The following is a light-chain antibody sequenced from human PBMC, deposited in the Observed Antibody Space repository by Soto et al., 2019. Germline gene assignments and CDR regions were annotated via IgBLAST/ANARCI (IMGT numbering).Light chain of an antibody. CDR2: EVS. J-gene: IGLJ3*02. CDR3: GSYAGRSTVV. CDR1: SSDVGNYNL. V-gene: IGLV2-23*02. Sequence: QSALTQPASVSGSPGQSITISCTGTSSDVGNYNLVSWYQHHPGKAPKLMIYEVSKWPSGVSNRFSGSKSGNTASLTISGLQAEDEADYYCGSYAGRSTVVFGGGTKLTVL.